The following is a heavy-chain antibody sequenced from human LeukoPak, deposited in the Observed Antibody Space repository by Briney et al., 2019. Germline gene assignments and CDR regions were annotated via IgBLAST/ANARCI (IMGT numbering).Heavy chain of an antibody. J-gene: IGHJ3*02. CDR3: ARVHYYDSSGLDAFDI. CDR2: IYTSGST. CDR1: GGSISSYY. Sequence: LETLSLTCTVSGGSISSYYWSWIRQPAGKGLEWIGRIYTSGSTNYNPSLKSRVTMSVDTSKNQFSLKLSSVTAADTAVYYCARVHYYDSSGLDAFDIWGQGTMVTVSS. D-gene: IGHD3-22*01. V-gene: IGHV4-4*07.